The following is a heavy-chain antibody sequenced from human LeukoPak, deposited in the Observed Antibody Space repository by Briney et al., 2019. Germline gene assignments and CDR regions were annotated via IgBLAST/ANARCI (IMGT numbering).Heavy chain of an antibody. D-gene: IGHD6-13*01. Sequence: SETLSLTCTVSGGSISSYYWSWIRQPPGKGLEWIGYIYYSGSTNYNPSLKSRVTISVDTSKNQFSLKLSSVTAADTAVYYCARIAASGTGHFDYWGQGTLVTVSS. V-gene: IGHV4-59*01. CDR3: ARIAASGTGHFDY. CDR2: IYYSGST. CDR1: GGSISSYY. J-gene: IGHJ4*02.